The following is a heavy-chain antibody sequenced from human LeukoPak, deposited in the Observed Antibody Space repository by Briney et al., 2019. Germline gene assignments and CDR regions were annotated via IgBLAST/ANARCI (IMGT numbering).Heavy chain of an antibody. CDR2: IYPGDSDT. V-gene: IGHV5-51*01. Sequence: GESLKTSCKTSGYNFTTFWIGWVRQMPGKGLEWMGIIYPGDSDTRYSPSFQGQVTISADKSINTVYLHWNSLKASDTAMYYCASFHISGKSYNGLHYWGQGTLVTVSS. CDR1: GYNFTTFW. D-gene: IGHD3-10*01. J-gene: IGHJ4*02. CDR3: ASFHISGKSYNGLHY.